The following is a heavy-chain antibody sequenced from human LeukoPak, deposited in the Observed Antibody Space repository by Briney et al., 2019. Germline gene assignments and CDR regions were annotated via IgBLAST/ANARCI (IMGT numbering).Heavy chain of an antibody. Sequence: PGGSLRLSCAASGFTFRSYAMSWVRQAPGKGLEWVSLISHGGDSTYHADSVKGRFTISTDNSKNTLYLQMNSLRDEDTAVYYCARDPYSGSYSDYYYYYMDVWGKGTTVTVSS. CDR1: GFTFRSYA. V-gene: IGHV3-23*01. CDR3: ARDPYSGSYSDYYYYYMDV. D-gene: IGHD1-26*01. CDR2: ISHGGDST. J-gene: IGHJ6*03.